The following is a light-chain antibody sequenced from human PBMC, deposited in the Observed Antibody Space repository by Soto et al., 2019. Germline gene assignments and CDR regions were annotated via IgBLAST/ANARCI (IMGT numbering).Light chain of an antibody. CDR1: SSDFGIYNS. CDR3: SSYTISSSYV. Sequence: QSALTQPASVSGSPGQSITLLCTGTSSDFGIYNSVSWYQQHPGKAPKLMIHDVTNRPSGVSNRFSGSKSGNTASLTISGLQAVDEAEYYSSSYTISSSYVVGTGTKLTVL. V-gene: IGLV2-14*01. CDR2: DVT. J-gene: IGLJ1*01.